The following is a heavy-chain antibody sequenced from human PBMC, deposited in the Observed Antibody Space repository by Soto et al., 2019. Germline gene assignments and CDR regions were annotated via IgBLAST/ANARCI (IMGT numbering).Heavy chain of an antibody. Sequence: ASVKVSCKASGYTFSSYGITWVRQAPGQGLEWMGWISAYNGNTNYAQNLQDRVTMTTDTSTSTAYMELRRLRSDDTAVYYCARTVTIFGQVPGCDHWGQ. D-gene: IGHD3-3*01. V-gene: IGHV1-18*01. CDR2: ISAYNGNT. CDR3: ARTVTIFGQVPGCDH. J-gene: IGHJ4*01. CDR1: GYTFSSYG.